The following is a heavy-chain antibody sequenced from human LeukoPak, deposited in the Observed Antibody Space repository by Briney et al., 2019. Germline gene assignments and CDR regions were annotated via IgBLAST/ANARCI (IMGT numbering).Heavy chain of an antibody. J-gene: IGHJ1*01. V-gene: IGHV4-30-2*01. Sequence: SETLSLTCAVSGGSISSGGYSWSWIRQPPGKGLEWIGCIYHSGSTYYNPSLKSRVTISVDRSKNQFSLKLSSVTAADTAVYYCAATNITMIVVAPYFQHWGQGTLVTVSS. CDR2: IYHSGST. CDR3: AATNITMIVVAPYFQH. CDR1: GGSISSGGYS. D-gene: IGHD3-22*01.